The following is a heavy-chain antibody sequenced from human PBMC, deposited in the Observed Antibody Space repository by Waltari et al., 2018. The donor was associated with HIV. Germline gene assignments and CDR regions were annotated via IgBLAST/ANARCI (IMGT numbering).Heavy chain of an antibody. CDR3: ARGYNWNDDAYYGMDV. Sequence: EVLLEESGGGLAQPGGSLRLSCAASGFSFSTYDMHWVRQGTGKGLEWVSGIGSAGDTYYTDSVKGRFTISRENAKSSLYLQMNSLRVEDTGMYYCARGYNWNDDAYYGMDVWGQGTTVTVSS. V-gene: IGHV3-13*04. J-gene: IGHJ6*02. CDR2: IGSAGDT. CDR1: GFSFSTYD. D-gene: IGHD1-1*01.